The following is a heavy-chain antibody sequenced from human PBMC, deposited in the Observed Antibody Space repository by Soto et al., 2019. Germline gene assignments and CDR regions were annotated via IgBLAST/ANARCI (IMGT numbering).Heavy chain of an antibody. V-gene: IGHV1-3*01. Sequence: ASVKVSCKASGDTFTNYAIHWVRQGPGQRLEWMGWINAGNAKTKYSQKFQGRVTISRDTSASTAYMELSTLRSEDTAVYYCARDGAVAGNANFDYWGQGTLVTVS. CDR2: INAGNAKT. CDR1: GDTFTNYA. J-gene: IGHJ4*02. D-gene: IGHD6-19*01. CDR3: ARDGAVAGNANFDY.